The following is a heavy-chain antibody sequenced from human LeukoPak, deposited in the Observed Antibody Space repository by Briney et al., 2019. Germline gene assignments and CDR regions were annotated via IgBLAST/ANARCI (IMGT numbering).Heavy chain of an antibody. V-gene: IGHV3-64D*06. J-gene: IGHJ4*02. CDR3: VKESSYCSGGSCHFDY. CDR1: GFTFSTYA. D-gene: IGHD2-15*01. CDR2: ISSNGGST. Sequence: GGSLRLSCSASGFTFSTYAMHWVRQAPGKGLEYVSAISSNGGSTYYADSVKGRFAISRDNSKNTLYLQMSSLRAEDTAVYYCVKESSYCSGGSCHFDYWGQGTLVTVSS.